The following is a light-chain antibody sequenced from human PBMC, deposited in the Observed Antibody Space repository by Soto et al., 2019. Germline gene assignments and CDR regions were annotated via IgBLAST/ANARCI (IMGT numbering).Light chain of an antibody. J-gene: IGKJ5*01. CDR3: QQFNSL. Sequence: IQVTQSPSSLSASIGDTVTISSRASQGIATGLAWYKPKPGAPPKLLIYDASTLERGIPSRFSGRGSGTHFILTINNLQPEDFATYYCQQFNSLFGQGTRLEIK. CDR2: DAS. CDR1: QGIATG. V-gene: IGKV1-13*02.